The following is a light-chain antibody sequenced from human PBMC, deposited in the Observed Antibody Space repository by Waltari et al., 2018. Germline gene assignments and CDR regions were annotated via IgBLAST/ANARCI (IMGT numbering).Light chain of an antibody. V-gene: IGKV1-33*01. J-gene: IGKJ3*01. CDR1: QDISNY. Sequence: DIQMTQSPSSLSASVGDRVTITCQASQDISNYLNWYQQKPGKAPKLLIYDASNLETGVPSRFSGSGSGTDFTFTISSLQPEDIATYYCQQYDNPPSGFTFGPGTKVDIK. CDR3: QQYDNPPSGFT. CDR2: DAS.